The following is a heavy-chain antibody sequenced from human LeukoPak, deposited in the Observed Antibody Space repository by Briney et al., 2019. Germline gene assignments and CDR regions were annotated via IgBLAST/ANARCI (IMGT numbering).Heavy chain of an antibody. CDR2: IYYTGST. CDR1: SGSVSSNNYY. Sequence: SETLSLTCTVSSGSVSSNNYYWGWIRQPPGKGLEWIGSIYYTGSTFYNPSLKSRVTMSLDALKNQFTLKVTSVTATDTAVYYCARLVSYDVLTENFYKYYMDVWGKGTTVTVSS. CDR3: ARLVSYDVLTENFYKYYMDV. J-gene: IGHJ6*03. V-gene: IGHV4-39*01. D-gene: IGHD3-9*01.